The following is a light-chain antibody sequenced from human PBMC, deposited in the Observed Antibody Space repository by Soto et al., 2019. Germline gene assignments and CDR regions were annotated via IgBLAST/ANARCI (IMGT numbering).Light chain of an antibody. CDR3: QQYGSSGT. J-gene: IGKJ1*01. Sequence: EIVLTQSPGTLSLSPGERATLSCRASQSGTSSYLAWYQQKPGQAPRLLIYGASRRAAGIPDRFSGSGSGTDFTLTISRLEPEDFAVYYCQQYGSSGTFGQGTKVEIK. CDR2: GAS. V-gene: IGKV3-20*01. CDR1: QSGTSSY.